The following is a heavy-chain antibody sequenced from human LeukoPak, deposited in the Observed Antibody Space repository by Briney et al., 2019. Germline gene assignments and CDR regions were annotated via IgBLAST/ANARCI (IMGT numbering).Heavy chain of an antibody. CDR3: ARDGGLLWFGELNY. J-gene: IGHJ4*02. Sequence: SVKVSCKASGGTFSSYAISWVRRAPGQGLEWMGRIIPILGIANYAQKFQGRVTITADKSTSTAYMELSSLRSEDTAVYYCARDGGLLWFGELNYWGQGTLVTVSS. CDR1: GGTFSSYA. CDR2: IIPILGIA. D-gene: IGHD3-10*01. V-gene: IGHV1-69*04.